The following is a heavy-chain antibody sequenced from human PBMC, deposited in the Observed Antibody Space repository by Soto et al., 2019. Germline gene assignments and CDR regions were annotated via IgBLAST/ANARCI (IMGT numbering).Heavy chain of an antibody. J-gene: IGHJ4*02. D-gene: IGHD6-19*01. CDR3: ARSQTYIAVAAPFDY. V-gene: IGHV1-69*13. Sequence: SVKVSCKASGGTFSSYAISWVRQAPGQGLEWMGGIIPIFGTANYAQKFQGRVTITADESTSTAYMELSSLRSEDTAVYYCARSQTYIAVAAPFDYWGQGTLVTVSS. CDR1: GGTFSSYA. CDR2: IIPIFGTA.